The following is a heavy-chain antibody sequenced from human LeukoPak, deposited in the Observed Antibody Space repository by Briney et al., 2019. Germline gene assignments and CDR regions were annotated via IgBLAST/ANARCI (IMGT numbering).Heavy chain of an antibody. CDR1: GYTFTAYY. D-gene: IGHD6-13*01. V-gene: IGHV1-2*02. Sequence: ASVKVSCKASGYTFTAYYMYWVRQAPGQGLEWVGWIYPNSGATNSAQKFQGRVTMTRDTSISTAYMELSRLRSDDTAVYYCARDRIAAAGKYNWFDPWGQGTLVTVSS. CDR2: IYPNSGAT. J-gene: IGHJ5*02. CDR3: ARDRIAAAGKYNWFDP.